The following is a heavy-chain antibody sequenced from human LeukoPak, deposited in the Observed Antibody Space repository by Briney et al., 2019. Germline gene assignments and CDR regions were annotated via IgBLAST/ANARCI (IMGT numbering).Heavy chain of an antibody. D-gene: IGHD6-13*01. J-gene: IGHJ4*02. V-gene: IGHV3-9*03. CDR1: GFTFDDYA. CDR3: AKVRGQAGSWYGGAYCEY. CDR2: ISWNSGSI. Sequence: GGSLRLSCAASGFTFDDYAMHWVRQAPGKGLEWVSGISWNSGSIGYADSVKGRFTISRDNAKNSPYLQMNSLRAEDMALYYCAKVRGQAGSWYGGAYCEYWAQGTMVTVSS.